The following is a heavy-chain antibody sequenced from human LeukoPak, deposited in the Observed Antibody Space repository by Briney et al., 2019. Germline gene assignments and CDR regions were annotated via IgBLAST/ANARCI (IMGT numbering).Heavy chain of an antibody. V-gene: IGHV1-46*01. D-gene: IGHD3-10*01. CDR2: INPSGGST. CDR3: ATTVRGVRKSHNWFGP. Sequence: GASVKVSCKASGYTFTSYYMHWVRQAPGQGLEWMGIINPSGGSTSYAQKFQGRVTMTRDMSTSTVYMELSSLRSEDTAVYYCATTVRGVRKSHNWFGPWGQGTLVTVSS. CDR1: GYTFTSYY. J-gene: IGHJ5*02.